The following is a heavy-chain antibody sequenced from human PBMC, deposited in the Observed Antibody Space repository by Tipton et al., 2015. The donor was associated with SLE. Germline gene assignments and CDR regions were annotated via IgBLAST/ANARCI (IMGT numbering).Heavy chain of an antibody. V-gene: IGHV3-53*04. CDR2: IYSGAST. CDR1: GFTVSSNY. CDR3: ARARLLTSFDI. Sequence: VQLVQSGGGLVQPGGYLRLSCAASGFTVSSNYMSWVRQAPGQGLEWVSGIYSGASTYYADSVKGRFTISRHNSKNTRNLQMNSLRAEYSAGYHGARARLLTSFDIWGQGTMVTVSS. D-gene: IGHD3-9*01. J-gene: IGHJ3*02.